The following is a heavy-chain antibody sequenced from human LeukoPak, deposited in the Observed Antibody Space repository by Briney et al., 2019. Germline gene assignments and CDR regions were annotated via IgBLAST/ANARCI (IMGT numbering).Heavy chain of an antibody. V-gene: IGHV4-59*05. D-gene: IGHD3-16*01. J-gene: IGHJ4*02. CDR2: IYYSGST. Sequence: SETLSLTCTVSGGSISSYYWSWIRQPPGKGLEWIGSIYYSGSTYYNPSLKSRVTISVDTSKNQFSLKLSSVTAADTAVYYCARSYYDYVWGSPTCFDYWGQGTLVTVSS. CDR1: GGSISSYY. CDR3: ARSYYDYVWGSPTCFDY.